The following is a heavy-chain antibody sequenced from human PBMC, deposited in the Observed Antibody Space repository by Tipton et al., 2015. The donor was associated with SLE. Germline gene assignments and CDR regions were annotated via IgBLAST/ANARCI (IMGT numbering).Heavy chain of an antibody. CDR2: IKSQLDGGTT. D-gene: IGHD5-18*01. V-gene: IGHV3-15*01. CDR3: SRVRDTYFDS. CDR1: GLNFINAW. Sequence: SLRLSCAASGLNFINAWMSWVRQAPGKGLEWVGRIKSQLDGGTTDYAAPVKGRFTISRDDSRTTLYLQMNSLKSEDTAVYYCSRVRDTYFDSWGQGTLVTVSS. J-gene: IGHJ4*02.